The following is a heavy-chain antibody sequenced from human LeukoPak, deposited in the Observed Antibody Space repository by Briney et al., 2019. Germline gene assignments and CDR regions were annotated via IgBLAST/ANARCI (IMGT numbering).Heavy chain of an antibody. V-gene: IGHV4-59*08. CDR2: IYYSGST. D-gene: IGHD5-24*01. CDR1: GGSISSYY. J-gene: IGHJ4*02. CDR3: ARLKRWLQPFDY. Sequence: PSETLSLTCTVSGGSISSYYWSWIRQPPGKGLEWIGYIYYSGSTNYNPSLKSRVTISVDTSKNQFSLKLSSVTAADTAVYHCARLKRWLQPFDYWGQGTLVTVSS.